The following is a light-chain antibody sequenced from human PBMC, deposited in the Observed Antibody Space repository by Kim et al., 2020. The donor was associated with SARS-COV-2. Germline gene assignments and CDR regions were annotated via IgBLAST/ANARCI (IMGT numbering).Light chain of an antibody. CDR2: EDN. V-gene: IGLV6-57*04. CDR3: QSYDSSNHVV. CDR1: SGSIASNY. Sequence: NFMLTQPHSVSESPGKTVTISCTRSSGSIASNYVQWYQQRPGSAPTTVIYEDNQRPSGVPDRFSGSIDSYSNSASLTISGLKTEDEADYYCQSYDSSNHVVFGGGTQLTV. J-gene: IGLJ7*01.